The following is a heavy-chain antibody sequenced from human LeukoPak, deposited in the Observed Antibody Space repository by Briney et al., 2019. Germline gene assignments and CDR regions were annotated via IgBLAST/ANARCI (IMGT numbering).Heavy chain of an antibody. CDR1: GFTFSSYG. V-gene: IGHV3-33*01. CDR2: IWYDGSNK. D-gene: IGHD3-10*01. J-gene: IGHJ4*02. Sequence: PGGSLRLSCAASGFTFSSYGMHWVRQAPGKGLEWVAVIWYDGSNKYYADSVKGRFTISRDNSKNTVYLQMNSLRGEDTAVYYCARDWFGDGMGHYFDYWGQGTLVTVSS. CDR3: ARDWFGDGMGHYFDY.